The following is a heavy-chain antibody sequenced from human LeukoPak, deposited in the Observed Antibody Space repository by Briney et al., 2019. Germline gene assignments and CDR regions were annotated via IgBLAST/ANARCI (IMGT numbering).Heavy chain of an antibody. CDR3: ARMITVTNWFDP. CDR1: GFTVSSNY. J-gene: IGHJ5*02. D-gene: IGHD4-17*01. Sequence: GGSLRLPCAASGFTVSSNYMSWGRQAPGKGLEWVSVIYSGGSTYYADSVKGRFTISRDNSKNTLYLQMNSLRAEDTAVYYCARMITVTNWFDPWGQGTLVTVSS. V-gene: IGHV3-53*01. CDR2: IYSGGST.